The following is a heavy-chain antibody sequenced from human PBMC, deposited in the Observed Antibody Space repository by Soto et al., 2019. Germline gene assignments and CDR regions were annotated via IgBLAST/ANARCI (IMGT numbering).Heavy chain of an antibody. CDR1: GGSISSYY. D-gene: IGHD2-15*01. Sequence: PSETLSLTCTVSGGSISSYYWSWIRQPPGKGLEWIGYIYYSGSTNYNPSLKSRVTISVDTSKNQFSLKLSSVTAADTAVYYCARAAPRYCSGGSCYSVRDYWGQGTLVTVSS. J-gene: IGHJ4*02. CDR2: IYYSGST. V-gene: IGHV4-59*12. CDR3: ARAAPRYCSGGSCYSVRDY.